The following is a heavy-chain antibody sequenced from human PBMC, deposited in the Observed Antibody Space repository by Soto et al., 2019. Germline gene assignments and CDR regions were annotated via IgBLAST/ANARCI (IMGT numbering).Heavy chain of an antibody. CDR3: AREGDVPYYYYGTDV. CDR2: ISGYDGRT. D-gene: IGHD2-21*02. V-gene: IGHV1-18*01. J-gene: IGHJ6*02. Sequence: QVHLVQSGAEVKKPGASVKVSCKTSGYTFTRYGISWVRQAPGQGLEWMGWISGYDGRTNFAQKVQDRVTMTTDTPTSTVYMELRSLRSDDTAVYYCAREGDVPYYYYGTDVWGQGTTVTVSS. CDR1: GYTFTRYG.